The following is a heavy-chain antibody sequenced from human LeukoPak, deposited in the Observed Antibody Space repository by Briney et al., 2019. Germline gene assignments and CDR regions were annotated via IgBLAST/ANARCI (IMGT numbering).Heavy chain of an antibody. CDR3: ARYFSGGSCYTH. J-gene: IGHJ4*02. Sequence: GGSLKLSWAAPGLPFSIYWLSWVRQAPGKGLKWVANINHDGSEEYYVDSVKGRFTISRDNAKNSLYLQLNSLRAEDTAVYYCARYFSGGSCYTHWGQGSLVTVSS. CDR2: INHDGSEE. V-gene: IGHV3-7*01. D-gene: IGHD2-15*01. CDR1: GLPFSIYW.